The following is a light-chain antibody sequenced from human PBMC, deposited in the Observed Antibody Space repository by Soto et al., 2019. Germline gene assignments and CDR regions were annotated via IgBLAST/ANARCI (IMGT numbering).Light chain of an antibody. J-gene: IGLJ2*01. V-gene: IGLV2-8*01. CDR2: EVS. Sequence: QSVLTQPPSASGSPGQSVTISCTGTSSDIGGYNYVSWYQHHPGKAPNLMIYEVSKRPSGVPDRFSGSKSGNTASLTVYGLQAEDEADYYCSSYAGSDNFVVFGVGTKLTVL. CDR3: SSYAGSDNFVV. CDR1: SSDIGGYNY.